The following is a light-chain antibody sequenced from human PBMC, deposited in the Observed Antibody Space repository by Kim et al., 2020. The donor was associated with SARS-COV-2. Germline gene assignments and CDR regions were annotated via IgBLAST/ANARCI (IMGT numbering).Light chain of an antibody. Sequence: QLVLTQSPSASASLGASVTLTCILSSGHSNYDITWHQKQPKKGPRYLMKLNSDGTHIKGDGVPDRFSGSSSGAERYLTISSLQSDDEAEYYCHTWAAGIVFGGGTQLTVL. CDR3: HTWAAGIV. CDR2: LNSDGTH. J-gene: IGLJ2*01. V-gene: IGLV4-69*01. CDR1: SGHSNYD.